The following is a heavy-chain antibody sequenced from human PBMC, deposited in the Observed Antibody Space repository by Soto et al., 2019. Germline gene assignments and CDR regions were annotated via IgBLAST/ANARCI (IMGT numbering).Heavy chain of an antibody. Sequence: QVQLVESGGGVVQPGRSLRLSCAASGFTFSSYAMHWVRQAPGEGLEWVAVISYDGSNKYYADSVKGRFTISRDNSKNTLYLQMNSLRAEDTAVYYCATEPESDAFDIWGQGTMVTVSS. J-gene: IGHJ3*02. V-gene: IGHV3-30-3*01. CDR3: ATEPESDAFDI. CDR2: ISYDGSNK. CDR1: GFTFSSYA.